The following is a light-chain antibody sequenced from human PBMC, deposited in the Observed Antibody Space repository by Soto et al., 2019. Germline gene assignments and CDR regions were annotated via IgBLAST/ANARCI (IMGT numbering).Light chain of an antibody. CDR2: EVS. J-gene: IGLJ2*01. CDR1: SSDVGSYNL. Sequence: QSALTQPASVSGSPGQSITISCTGTSSDVGSYNLVSWYQQHPGKAPKLMIYEVSKRLSGVSNRFSGSKSGNTASLTISGLQAEDEADYYCCSYAGSSTFVFGGGTKVTVL. CDR3: CSYAGSSTFV. V-gene: IGLV2-23*02.